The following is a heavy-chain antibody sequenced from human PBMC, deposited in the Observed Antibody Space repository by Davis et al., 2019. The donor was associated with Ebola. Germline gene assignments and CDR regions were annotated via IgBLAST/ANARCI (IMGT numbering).Heavy chain of an antibody. D-gene: IGHD2-15*01. CDR2: ITSSSSYI. CDR1: GFTFSSYS. V-gene: IGHV3-21*01. Sequence: GESLKISCAASGFTFSSYSMNWVRQAPGTGLEWVSSITSSSSYIYYADSVKGRFTISRDNAKNSLYLQMNSLRAEDTAVYYCARDFAYCSGGSCYSVYYYGMDVWGQGTTVTVSS. CDR3: ARDFAYCSGGSCYSVYYYGMDV. J-gene: IGHJ6*02.